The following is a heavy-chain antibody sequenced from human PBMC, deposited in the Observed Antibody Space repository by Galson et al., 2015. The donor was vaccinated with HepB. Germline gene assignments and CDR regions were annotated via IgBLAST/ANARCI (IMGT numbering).Heavy chain of an antibody. D-gene: IGHD6-13*01. CDR1: GGSFSGYY. CDR3: ARGLRAYSSSWYDY. V-gene: IGHV4-34*01. J-gene: IGHJ4*02. CDR2: INHSGST. Sequence: ETLSLTCAVYGGSFSGYYWSWIRQPPGKGLEWIGEINHSGSTNYNPSLKSRVTISVDTSKNQFSLKLSSVTAADTAVYYCARGLRAYSSSWYDYWGQGTLVTVSS.